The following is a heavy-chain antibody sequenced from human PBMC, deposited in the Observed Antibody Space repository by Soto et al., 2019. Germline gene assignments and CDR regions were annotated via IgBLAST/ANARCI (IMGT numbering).Heavy chain of an antibody. D-gene: IGHD6-13*01. V-gene: IGHV4-30-2*01. CDR2: IYPRGST. Sequence: QLQLQESGSGLVKPSQTLSLTCAVSGGSISSGGYSWSWIRQPPGKGLEWIGYIYPRGSTYHNPSLTTRVTRSVDRSKNHCSLKLSSVTAAAPAVYCGASSHAGAHVAAAVHWGQGTLVTVSS. CDR3: ASSHAGAHVAAAVH. CDR1: GGSISSGGYS. J-gene: IGHJ4*02.